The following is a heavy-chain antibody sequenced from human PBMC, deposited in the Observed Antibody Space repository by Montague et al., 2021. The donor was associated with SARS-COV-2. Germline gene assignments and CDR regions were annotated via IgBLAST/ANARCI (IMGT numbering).Heavy chain of an antibody. V-gene: IGHV4-34*01. CDR2: INHSGST. CDR3: VRGHYDILTGYDEYYFDY. D-gene: IGHD3-9*01. Sequence: SETLSLTCAIYGGSFSGYYWSWIRQPPGKGLEWIGEINHSGSTNYNPSLKSRVTISVDTSKNQFSLKLSSVTAADTAVYYCVRGHYDILTGYDEYYFDYWGQGTLVTVSS. J-gene: IGHJ4*02. CDR1: GGSFSGYY.